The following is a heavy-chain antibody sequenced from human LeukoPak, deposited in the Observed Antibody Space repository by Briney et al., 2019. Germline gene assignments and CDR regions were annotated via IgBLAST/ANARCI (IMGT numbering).Heavy chain of an antibody. CDR2: ISSSGSHT. V-gene: IGHV3-11*03. CDR1: GSSFSDYY. Sequence: GGSLTLSCVASGSSFSDYYMSWIRQAPGKGLEWVSYISSSGSHTNYADPATGRFTISRNNAKKSLHLQMNSLRAEDTAVYYCARHPDGSLSLDYWGQGTLVTVSS. D-gene: IGHD1-26*01. CDR3: ARHPDGSLSLDY. J-gene: IGHJ4*02.